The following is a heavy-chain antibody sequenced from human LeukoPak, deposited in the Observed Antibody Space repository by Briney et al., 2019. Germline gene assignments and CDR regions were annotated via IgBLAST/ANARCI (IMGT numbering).Heavy chain of an antibody. J-gene: IGHJ2*01. V-gene: IGHV3-21*01. CDR3: ARDRVVVATTTPPYWYFDL. Sequence: PGGSLRLSCAASGFTFSSYSMNWVRQAPGKGLEWVSSISSSSSYIYYADSVKGRFTISRDNAKNSLHLQMNSLRAEDTAVYYCARDRVVVATTTPPYWYFDLWGRGTRVTVSS. CDR2: ISSSSSYI. D-gene: IGHD2-15*01. CDR1: GFTFSSYS.